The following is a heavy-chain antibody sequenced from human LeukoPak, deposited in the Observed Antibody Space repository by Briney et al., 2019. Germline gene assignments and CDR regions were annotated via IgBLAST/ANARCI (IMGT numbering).Heavy chain of an antibody. V-gene: IGHV4-59*01. J-gene: IGHJ4*02. CDR3: ARAGYSYGTGYYFDY. CDR2: IYYTGAT. CDR1: GGSISSYY. Sequence: NSSETLSLTCTVSGGSISSYYWSWIRLPPGKGLEWIGYIYYTGATYYNPSLKSRVTISLDTSKNQFSLKLSSATAADAAVYYCARAGYSYGTGYYFDYWGQGALVTVSS. D-gene: IGHD5-18*01.